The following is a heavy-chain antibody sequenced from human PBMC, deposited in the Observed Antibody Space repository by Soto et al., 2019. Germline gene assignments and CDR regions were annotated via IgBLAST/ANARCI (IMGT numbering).Heavy chain of an antibody. CDR3: ARDLSSWYTNWFDP. Sequence: GGSLRLSCAASGFTFSSYSMNWVRQAPGKGLEWVSSISSSSSYIYYADSVKGRFTISRDNAKNSLYLQMNSLRAEDTAVYYCARDLSSWYTNWFDPWGQGTLVTVSS. D-gene: IGHD6-13*01. CDR2: ISSSSSYI. CDR1: GFTFSSYS. V-gene: IGHV3-21*01. J-gene: IGHJ5*02.